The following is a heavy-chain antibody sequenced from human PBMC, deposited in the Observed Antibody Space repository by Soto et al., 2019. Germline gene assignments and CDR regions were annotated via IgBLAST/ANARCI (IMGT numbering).Heavy chain of an antibody. CDR3: AKGLGWRVLGDALDI. V-gene: IGHV3-30*18. J-gene: IGHJ3*02. CDR2: ISYDGTNK. D-gene: IGHD3-16*01. CDR1: GITFSSYG. Sequence: QVQLVESGGGVVQPGRSLRLSCAASGITFSSYGMHWVRQAPGKGLEWVAVISYDGTNKYYGDSVKGRFSISRDNSKNTLYLQMNSLRAEDTAAYYCAKGLGWRVLGDALDIWGQGTMVTVSS.